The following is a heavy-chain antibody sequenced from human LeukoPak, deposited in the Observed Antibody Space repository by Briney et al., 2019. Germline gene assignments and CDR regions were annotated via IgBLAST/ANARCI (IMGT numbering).Heavy chain of an antibody. CDR1: GGSISSGGYY. CDR2: IYHSGST. D-gene: IGHD5-24*01. V-gene: IGHV4-30-2*01. J-gene: IGHJ4*02. CDR3: ARDSGRGRDGYNYDY. Sequence: SQTLSLTCTVSGGSISSGGYYWSWIRQPPGKGLEWIGYIYHSGSTYYNPSLKSRVTISVDRSKNQFSLKLSSVTAADTAVYYCARDSGRGRDGYNYDYWGQGTLVTVSS.